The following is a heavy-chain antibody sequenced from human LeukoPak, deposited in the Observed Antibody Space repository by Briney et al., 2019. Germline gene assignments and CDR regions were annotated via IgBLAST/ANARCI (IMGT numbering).Heavy chain of an antibody. Sequence: GGSLRLSCAASGFTFSSYGMHWVRQAPGKGLEWVSVIYSSGSTYYADSVKGRFTISRDKSKNTVYLQMNSLRFEDTAMYYCARNWFDPWGQGTLVTVSS. V-gene: IGHV3-53*05. CDR1: GFTFSSYG. J-gene: IGHJ5*02. CDR2: IYSSGST. CDR3: ARNWFDP.